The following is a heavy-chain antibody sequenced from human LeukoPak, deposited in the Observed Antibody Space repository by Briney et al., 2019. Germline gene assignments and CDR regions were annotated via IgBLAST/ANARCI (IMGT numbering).Heavy chain of an antibody. CDR2: IYTSGST. CDR3: ARESPYYYYYYGMDV. V-gene: IGHV4-4*07. J-gene: IGHJ6*02. CDR1: GGSISSYY. Sequence: LETLSLTCTVSGGSISSYYWSWIRQPAGKGLEWIGRIYTSGSTNYNPSLKSRVTMSVDTSKNQFSLKLSSVTAADTAVYYCARESPYYYYYYGMDVWGQGTTVTVSS.